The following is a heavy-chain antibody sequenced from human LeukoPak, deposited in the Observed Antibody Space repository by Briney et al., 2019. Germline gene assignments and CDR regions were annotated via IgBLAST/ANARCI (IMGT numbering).Heavy chain of an antibody. CDR1: GGTFSSYA. CDR2: IIPIFGTA. V-gene: IGHV1-69*05. J-gene: IGHJ3*02. CDR3: ARDLAGGYDIDAFDI. Sequence: SVKVSCKASGGTFSSYAISWVRQAPGQGLEWMGRIIPIFGTANYAQKFQGRVTITTDESTSAAYMELSSLRSEDTAVYYCARDLAGGYDIDAFDIRGQGTMVTVSS. D-gene: IGHD5-12*01.